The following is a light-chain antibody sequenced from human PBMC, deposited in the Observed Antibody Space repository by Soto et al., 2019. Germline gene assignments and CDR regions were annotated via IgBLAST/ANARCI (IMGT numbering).Light chain of an antibody. Sequence: QSVLTQPPSASGTPGQRVTNSCSGSSSNIGSNTVNWYQQLPGTAPKLLIYNNNQRPSGVPDRFSGSKSGTSASLAISGLQSEDKADYYCAAWDDSLNGLVFGTGTKVTVL. J-gene: IGLJ1*01. V-gene: IGLV1-44*01. CDR3: AAWDDSLNGLV. CDR2: NNN. CDR1: SSNIGSNT.